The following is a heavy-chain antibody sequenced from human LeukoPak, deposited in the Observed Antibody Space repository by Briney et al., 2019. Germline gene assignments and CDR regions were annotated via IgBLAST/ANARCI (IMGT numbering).Heavy chain of an antibody. CDR2: INHRGST. D-gene: IGHD3-9*01. CDR1: GGSFRGYY. Sequence: PSETLSLTCAVSGGSFRGYYWSWIRHPPRKGLEWIGEINHRGSTKYNPSLKSRVTISVDTSKNQFSLNLRSATAADTAVYYCARGDILTGYSYWGQGTLVTVSS. J-gene: IGHJ4*02. CDR3: ARGDILTGYSY. V-gene: IGHV4-34*01.